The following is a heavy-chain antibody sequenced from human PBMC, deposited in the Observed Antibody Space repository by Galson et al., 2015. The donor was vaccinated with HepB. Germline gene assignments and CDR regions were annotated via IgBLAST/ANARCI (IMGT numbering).Heavy chain of an antibody. CDR2: ISSSSSYI. Sequence: SLRLSCAASGFTFSSYSMNWVRQAPGKGLEWVSSISSSSSYIYYADSVKGRFTISRDNAKNSLYLQMNSLRAEDTAVYYCARDKSRGVINDYWGQGTLVTVSS. CDR3: ARDKSRGVINDY. CDR1: GFTFSSYS. D-gene: IGHD3-10*01. J-gene: IGHJ4*02. V-gene: IGHV3-21*01.